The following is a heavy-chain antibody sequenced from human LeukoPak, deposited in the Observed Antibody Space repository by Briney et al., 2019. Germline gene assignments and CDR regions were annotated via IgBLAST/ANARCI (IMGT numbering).Heavy chain of an antibody. CDR1: GGSFSGYY. J-gene: IGHJ5*02. Sequence: SSETLSLTCAVYGGSFSGYYWSWIRQPPGKGLEWIGEINHSGSTNYNPSLKSRVTISVDTSKNQFSLKLSSVTAADTAVYYCARIEEYYDYVWGSYRYWFDPWGQGTLVTVSS. V-gene: IGHV4-34*01. CDR3: ARIEEYYDYVWGSYRYWFDP. CDR2: INHSGST. D-gene: IGHD3-16*02.